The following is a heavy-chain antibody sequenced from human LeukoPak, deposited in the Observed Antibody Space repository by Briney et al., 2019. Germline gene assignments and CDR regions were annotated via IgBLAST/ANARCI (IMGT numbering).Heavy chain of an antibody. J-gene: IGHJ4*02. CDR3: ARDGRFPPEVLPRYFDY. Sequence: ASVKVSCKASGYTFTSYDINWVRQATGQGLEWMGWMNPNSGNTGYAQKFQGRVTITRNTSISTAYMELGSLRSEDTAVYYCARDGRFPPEVLPRYFDYWGQGTLVTVSS. D-gene: IGHD1-26*01. CDR2: MNPNSGNT. CDR1: GYTFTSYD. V-gene: IGHV1-8*03.